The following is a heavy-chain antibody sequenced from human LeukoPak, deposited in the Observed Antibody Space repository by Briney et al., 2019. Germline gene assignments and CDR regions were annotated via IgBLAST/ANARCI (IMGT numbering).Heavy chain of an antibody. CDR3: ASRKLGNDY. CDR2: IYYTGT. J-gene: IGHJ4*02. D-gene: IGHD7-27*01. CDR1: GGSVTDYY. V-gene: IGHV4-59*02. Sequence: SETLSLTCTVSGGSVTDYYWSWIRQSPGKGLGWIGYIYYTGTSYNPSLKSRVTISADTSKNQFSLKLISVTAADTAVYYCASRKLGNDYWGQGTLVTVSS.